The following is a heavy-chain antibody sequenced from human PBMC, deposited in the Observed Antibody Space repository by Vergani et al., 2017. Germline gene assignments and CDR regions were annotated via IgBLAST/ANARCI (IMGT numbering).Heavy chain of an antibody. J-gene: IGHJ4*02. CDR2: ISAYNGNA. D-gene: IGHD2-21*02. CDR3: AGAASSVVVTATLDY. CDR1: GYTFTSYG. V-gene: IGHV1-18*01. Sequence: QVQLVQSGAEVTKPGASVKLSCKASGYTFTSYGISWVRQAPGQGLEWMGWISAYNGNANYAQILQRRVTITTDTSTSTAYMELRSLRSDDTAVYYCAGAASSVVVTATLDYWGQGTLVTVSS.